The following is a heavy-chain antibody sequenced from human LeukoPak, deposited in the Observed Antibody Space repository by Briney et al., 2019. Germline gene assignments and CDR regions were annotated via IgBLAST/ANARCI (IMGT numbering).Heavy chain of an antibody. J-gene: IGHJ4*02. Sequence: ASVKVSCKASGHTFTGYYMNWVRQAPGQGPEWMGWINPNSGGTSYAHKFQGRVTMTRDTSISTAYMELSRLTSDDTAVYYCARSVTGAARLGFDYWGQGTLVTVSS. CDR1: GHTFTGYY. CDR3: ARSVTGAARLGFDY. CDR2: INPNSGGT. V-gene: IGHV1-2*02. D-gene: IGHD6-6*01.